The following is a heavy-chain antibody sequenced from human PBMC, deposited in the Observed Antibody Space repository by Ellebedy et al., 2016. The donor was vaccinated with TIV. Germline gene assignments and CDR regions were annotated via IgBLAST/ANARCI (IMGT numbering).Heavy chain of an antibody. V-gene: IGHV3-7*03. D-gene: IGHD3-3*02. CDR3: ATEGDSFLEWLPTGSFDY. CDR1: GFTFSSHW. J-gene: IGHJ4*02. CDR2: IQQDGSEK. Sequence: GESLKISCAASGFTFSSHWMSWVRQAPGKGPEWVAKIQQDGSEKYYVDSVKGRFTISRDNAKKSMYLQMNSLRAEDTAVYYCATEGDSFLEWLPTGSFDYWGQGTLVTVSS.